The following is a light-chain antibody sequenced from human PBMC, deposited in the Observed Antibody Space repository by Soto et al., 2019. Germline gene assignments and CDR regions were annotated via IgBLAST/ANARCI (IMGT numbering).Light chain of an antibody. J-gene: IGLJ1*01. V-gene: IGLV2-11*01. CDR2: DVG. CDR3: CSYAGSYTRV. Sequence: QSALTQPRSVSGSPGQSVTISCTGTSSDVGGYNYVSWYQQHPGKAPKLMIYDVGKRPSGVPDRFSGSKSDNTASLTISGLQAEDEADYYCCSYAGSYTRVFGTATKVTVL. CDR1: SSDVGGYNY.